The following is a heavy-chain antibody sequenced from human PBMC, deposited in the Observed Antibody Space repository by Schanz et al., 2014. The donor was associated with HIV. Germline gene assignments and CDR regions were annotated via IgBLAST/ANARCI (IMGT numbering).Heavy chain of an antibody. D-gene: IGHD3-22*01. CDR3: AKPEYDSRGNSQSHFDY. Sequence: VQLVESGGGVVQPGGSLRLSCAASGFNFNNYAMTWVRQAPGKGLEWVSSIRKSGGRTYYADSVNGRFTISRDNSKNTLYLQMTTLRIDDTAVYYCAKPEYDSRGNSQSHFDYWGQGTLVTVSS. CDR2: IRKSGGRT. CDR1: GFNFNNYA. J-gene: IGHJ4*02. V-gene: IGHV3-23*04.